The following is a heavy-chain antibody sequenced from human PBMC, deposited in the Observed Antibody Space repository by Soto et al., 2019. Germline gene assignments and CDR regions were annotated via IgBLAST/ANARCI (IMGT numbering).Heavy chain of an antibody. D-gene: IGHD2-21*01. CDR3: ARGGVVVNARTGYYFDY. CDR1: GFTFSSYG. CDR2: IWYDGSNK. J-gene: IGHJ4*02. Sequence: QVQLVESGGGVVQPGGSLRLSCAASGFTFSSYGMHWVRQAPGKGLEWVAVIWYDGSNKYYADSVKGRFTISRDNSKNTLYLQMNSLRAEDTAVYYCARGGVVVNARTGYYFDYWGQGTLVTVSS. V-gene: IGHV3-33*01.